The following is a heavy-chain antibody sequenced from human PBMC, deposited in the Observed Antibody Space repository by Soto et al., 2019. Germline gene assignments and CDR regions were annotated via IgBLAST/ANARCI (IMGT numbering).Heavy chain of an antibody. CDR1: GGSISTYY. CDR2: IHYSGGT. J-gene: IGHJ4*02. Sequence: SETLSLTCTVSGGSISTYYWSWMRQPPGKGLEWIAYIHYSGGTNHSPSLKSPVTISVDTSKTQSSLKPSSVTAADTAVSYCARLKGPGTYPVDSWGQGTLVTVSS. V-gene: IGHV4-59*08. CDR3: ARLKGPGTYPVDS. D-gene: IGHD3-10*01.